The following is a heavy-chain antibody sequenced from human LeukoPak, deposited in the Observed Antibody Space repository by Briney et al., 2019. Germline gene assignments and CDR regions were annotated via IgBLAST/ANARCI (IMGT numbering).Heavy chain of an antibody. D-gene: IGHD3-9*01. V-gene: IGHV3-23*01. CDR2: ISGSGGST. Sequence: GGSLRLSCAASGFTFSSYAMSWVRQAPGKGLEWVSAISGSGGSTYYADSVKGRFTISRDNSKNTLYLQMNSLRAEDTAVYYCAKGGVHDILTGPYYFDYWGQGTLVTVSS. CDR1: GFTFSSYA. J-gene: IGHJ4*02. CDR3: AKGGVHDILTGPYYFDY.